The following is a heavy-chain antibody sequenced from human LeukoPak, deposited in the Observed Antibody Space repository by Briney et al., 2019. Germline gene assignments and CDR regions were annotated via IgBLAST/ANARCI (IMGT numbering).Heavy chain of an antibody. CDR3: ARGAWELLLPPDY. Sequence: GGSLRLSCAASGFTFSDYYMSWIRQAPGKGLEWVSYISSSGSSVYYADSVKGRFTISRDNAKNSLYLQMNSLRAEDTAVYYCARGAWELLLPPDYWGQGTLVTVSS. CDR2: ISSSGSSV. J-gene: IGHJ4*02. D-gene: IGHD1-26*01. CDR1: GFTFSDYY. V-gene: IGHV3-11*01.